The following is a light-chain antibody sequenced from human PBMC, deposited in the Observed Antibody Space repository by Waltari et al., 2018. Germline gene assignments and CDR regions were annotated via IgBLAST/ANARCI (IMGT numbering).Light chain of an antibody. J-gene: IGLJ2*01. V-gene: IGLV1-47*01. Sequence: SVLTQSPSASAAPGQRVTISCSGSSSNIASTHVYCYHHVPGTAPKLRIMRNKQRPSGVPDRFSGSKSGTSASLAVSGRRSEDEADYYCAAWDDTRSGVVFGGGTKLTVL. CDR3: AAWDDTRSGVV. CDR2: RNK. CDR1: SSNIASTH.